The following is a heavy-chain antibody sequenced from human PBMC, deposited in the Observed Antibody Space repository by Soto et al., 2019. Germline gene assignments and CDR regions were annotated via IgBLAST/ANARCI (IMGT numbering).Heavy chain of an antibody. CDR1: GGTFSSYA. V-gene: IGHV1-69*01. Sequence: QVQLVQSGAEVKKPGSSVKVSCKASGGTFSSYAISWVRQAPGQGLEWMGGIIPIFGTANYAQKFQGRVTITADESKSTAYMELSSLRSDDTAVYYCARDISGYSSSWDIFDYWGQGTLVTVSS. J-gene: IGHJ4*02. D-gene: IGHD6-13*01. CDR3: ARDISGYSSSWDIFDY. CDR2: IIPIFGTA.